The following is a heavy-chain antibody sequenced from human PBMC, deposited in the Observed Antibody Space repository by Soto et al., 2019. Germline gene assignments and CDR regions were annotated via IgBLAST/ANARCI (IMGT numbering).Heavy chain of an antibody. CDR1: GGSISSYH. CDR3: ARDRWFDP. J-gene: IGHJ5*02. Sequence: QVQLQESGPGLVKPSETLSLTCTVSGGSISSYHWSWIRQPPGKGLEWLGYIHYSGSTNYNPSLNSRVIMSVDTSKNQRSLNLSSVTAADTSVYYRARDRWFDPWGQGTLVTVSS. V-gene: IGHV4-59*01. CDR2: IHYSGST.